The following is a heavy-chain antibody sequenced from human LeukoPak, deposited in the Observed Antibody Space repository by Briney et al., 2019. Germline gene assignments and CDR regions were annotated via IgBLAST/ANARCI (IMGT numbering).Heavy chain of an antibody. D-gene: IGHD6-19*01. J-gene: IGHJ4*02. CDR2: ISRSGSSI. V-gene: IGHV3-48*02. Sequence: GGSLRLSCAASGFTFSSYSMSWVRQAPGKGLEWVSYISRSGSSIHYADSVKGRFSISRDNAKNSLYLQMNSLRDEDTAVYYCARDESSGWRQLDYWGQGTLVTVSS. CDR3: ARDESSGWRQLDY. CDR1: GFTFSSYS.